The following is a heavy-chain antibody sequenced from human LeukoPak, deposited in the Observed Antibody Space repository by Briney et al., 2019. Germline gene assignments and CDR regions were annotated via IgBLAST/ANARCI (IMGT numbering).Heavy chain of an antibody. J-gene: IGHJ4*02. D-gene: IGHD2-2*01. CDR3: AKSTAPAGYYLDY. CDR2: ISYDGSNK. CDR1: GFTFSSYA. Sequence: GGSLRLSCAASGFTFSSYAMHWVRQAPGKGLEWVAVISYDGSNKYYADSVKGRFTISRDNSKNTLYLQMNSLRAEDTAVYYCAKSTAPAGYYLDYWGQGILVTVSS. V-gene: IGHV3-30-3*02.